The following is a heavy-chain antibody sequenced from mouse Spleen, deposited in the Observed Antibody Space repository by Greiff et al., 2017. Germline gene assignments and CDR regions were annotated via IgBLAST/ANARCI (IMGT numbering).Heavy chain of an antibody. V-gene: IGHV1-15*01. CDR2: IDPETGGT. CDR1: GYTFTDYE. J-gene: IGHJ3*01. Sequence: QVQLQQSGAELVRPGASVTLSCKASGYTFTDYEMHWVKQTPVHGLEWIGAIDPETGGTAYNQKFKGKAILTADKSSSTAYMELRSLTSEDSAVYYCTRGSYYSYDAWFAYWGQGTLVTVSA. D-gene: IGHD2-12*01. CDR3: TRGSYYSYDAWFAY.